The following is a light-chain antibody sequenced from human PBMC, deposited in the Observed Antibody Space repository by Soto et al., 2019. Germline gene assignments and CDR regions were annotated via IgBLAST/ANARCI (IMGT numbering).Light chain of an antibody. CDR1: QSSSSW. CDR2: DAS. CDR3: QQYNSYSPLP. Sequence: DIQMTQSPSTLSASVGDRVTITCRASQSSSSWLAWYQQKPGKAPKLLIYDASSLESGVPSRFSGSGSGTEFTLTISSLQPDDFATYFCQQYNSYSPLPVGGGTQVEIK. V-gene: IGKV1-5*01. J-gene: IGKJ4*01.